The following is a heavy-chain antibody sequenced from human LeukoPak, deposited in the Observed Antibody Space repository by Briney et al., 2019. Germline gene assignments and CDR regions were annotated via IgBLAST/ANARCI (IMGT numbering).Heavy chain of an antibody. V-gene: IGHV3-23*01. CDR1: GFTFSSYA. J-gene: IGHJ6*02. CDR3: AKELSGATNYYYYYGMDV. Sequence: GGSLRLSCAASGFTFSSYAMSWVRQAPGKGLEWVSAISGSGGSTYYADSVKGRFTISRDNSKNTLYLQMNSLRAEDTVVYYCAKELSGATNYYYYYGMDVWGQGTTVTVSS. CDR2: ISGSGGST. D-gene: IGHD1-26*01.